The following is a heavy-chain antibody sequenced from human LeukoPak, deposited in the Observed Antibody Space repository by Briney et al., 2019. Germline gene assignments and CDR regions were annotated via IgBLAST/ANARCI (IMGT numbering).Heavy chain of an antibody. V-gene: IGHV3-21*01. CDR2: ISSSSSYI. J-gene: IGHJ6*02. D-gene: IGHD3-10*01. Sequence: GGSLRLSCAASGFTFSSYSMNWVRQAPGKGLEWVSSISSSSSYIYYAGSVKGRFTISRDNAKNSLYLQMNSLRAEDTAVYYCARVSGYGSGSYQYYYGMDVWGQGTTVTVSS. CDR1: GFTFSSYS. CDR3: ARVSGYGSGSYQYYYGMDV.